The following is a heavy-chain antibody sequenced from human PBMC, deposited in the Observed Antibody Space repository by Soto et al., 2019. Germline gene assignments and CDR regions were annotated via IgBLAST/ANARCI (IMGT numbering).Heavy chain of an antibody. CDR3: ARDLAAAAS. Sequence: QVQLVQSGAEVKKPGASVKVSCKASGYIFTNYYIHWGRQAPGQGLEWMAIGNPLPTGGSTNYAQKFRGRVTVTSDPSTGTVYLELSSLRSDDTAVYYCARDLAAAASWGQGTLVTVSS. CDR2: GNPLPTGGST. V-gene: IGHV1-46*01. J-gene: IGHJ5*02. D-gene: IGHD6-13*01. CDR1: GYIFTNYY.